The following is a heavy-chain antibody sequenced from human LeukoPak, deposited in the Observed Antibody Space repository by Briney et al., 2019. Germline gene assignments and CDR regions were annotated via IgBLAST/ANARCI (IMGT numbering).Heavy chain of an antibody. J-gene: IGHJ4*02. D-gene: IGHD1-26*01. CDR2: ISSSSSYI. CDR1: GFTFSSYS. V-gene: IGHV3-21*01. Sequence: GGSLRLSCAASGFTFSSYSMNWVRQAPGKGLEWVSSISSSSSYIYYADSVKGRFTISRDNSKNTLYLQMNSLRAEDTAVYFCAREDSGSYYLLDSWGQGTLVTVSS. CDR3: AREDSGSYYLLDS.